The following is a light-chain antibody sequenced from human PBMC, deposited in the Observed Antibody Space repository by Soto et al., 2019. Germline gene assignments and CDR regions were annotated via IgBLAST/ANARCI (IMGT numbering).Light chain of an antibody. CDR2: ATS. Sequence: DIQMTQSPSSLSASVGDRVTITCRASQNIRSYLNWYQQKPGKAPKLLIYATSSLQTGVPSRFSASGSGTDFTLANSGLQPEDFATYYCQQGYSSRWTSGQGTKVEIK. CDR3: QQGYSSRWT. CDR1: QNIRSY. J-gene: IGKJ1*01. V-gene: IGKV1-39*01.